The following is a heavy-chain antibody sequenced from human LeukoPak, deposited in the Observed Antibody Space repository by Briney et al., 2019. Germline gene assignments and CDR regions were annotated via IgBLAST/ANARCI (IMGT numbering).Heavy chain of an antibody. V-gene: IGHV3-23*01. D-gene: IGHD3-3*01. CDR1: GFTFSSYA. CDR2: ISGSGGST. Sequence: GGSLRPSCAASGFTFSSYAMSWVRQAPGNGLEWVSAISGSGGSTYYADSVKGRFTISRDNSKNTLYLQMNSLRAEDTAVYYCAKDHRITTFPDYYHYMDVWGKGTTVTVSS. CDR3: AKDHRITTFPDYYHYMDV. J-gene: IGHJ6*03.